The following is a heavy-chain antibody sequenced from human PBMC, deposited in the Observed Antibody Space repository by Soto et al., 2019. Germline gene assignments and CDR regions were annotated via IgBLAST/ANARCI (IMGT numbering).Heavy chain of an antibody. J-gene: IGHJ4*02. CDR3: SRLVGANSSFAY. Sequence: EVQLVESGGGLVQPGGSLKLSCAASGFTFSGSAMHWVRQASGKGLEGVGRIRSKANSYATAYAASVKGRFTSSRDDSKNTAYLQMNSLKTEDTAVYYCSRLVGANSSFAYWGQGTLVTVSS. D-gene: IGHD1-26*01. CDR1: GFTFSGSA. V-gene: IGHV3-73*02. CDR2: IRSKANSYAT.